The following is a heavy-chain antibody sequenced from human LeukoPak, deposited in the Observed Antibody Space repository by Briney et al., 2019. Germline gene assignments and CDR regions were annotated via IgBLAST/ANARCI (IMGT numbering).Heavy chain of an antibody. CDR3: ASSGVYDDAFDI. V-gene: IGHV1-46*01. CDR2: ISPSGAST. D-gene: IGHD5/OR15-5a*01. CDR1: GYTFTSSY. J-gene: IGHJ3*02. Sequence: ASVKVSCKASGYTFTSSYLHWVRQAPGQGLEWMGMISPSGASTTYAQKFQGRVTMTRDTSTSTVYMELSSLRSEDTAVYYCASSGVYDDAFDIWGQGTMVTVSS.